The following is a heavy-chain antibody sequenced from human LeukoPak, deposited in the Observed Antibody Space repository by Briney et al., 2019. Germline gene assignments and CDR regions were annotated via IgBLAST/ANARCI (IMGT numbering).Heavy chain of an antibody. Sequence: GRSLRLSCAASGFTFSSYVMHWVRQAPGKGLEWVAIISYDGSNEYYADSVKGRFTISRDNAKNSLYLQMNSLRAEDTAVYYCARDAYYYDSSGYYYVHYMDVWGKGTTVTISS. V-gene: IGHV3-30*04. CDR3: ARDAYYYDSSGYYYVHYMDV. J-gene: IGHJ6*03. D-gene: IGHD3-22*01. CDR2: ISYDGSNE. CDR1: GFTFSSYV.